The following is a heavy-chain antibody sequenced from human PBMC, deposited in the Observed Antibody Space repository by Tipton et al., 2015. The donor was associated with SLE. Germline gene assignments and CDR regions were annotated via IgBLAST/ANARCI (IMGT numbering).Heavy chain of an antibody. V-gene: IGHV4-59*12. D-gene: IGHD5-18*01. CDR1: GGSISSDY. Sequence: TLSLTCTVSGGSISSDYWTWIRQPPGKGLEWIGYINYSGNTYYNPSLKSRVIISVDTSENHFSLKLSSVTAADTAVYYCARDRDTAKVFIDWGQGTLVTVSS. CDR3: ARDRDTAKVFID. CDR2: INYSGNT. J-gene: IGHJ4*02.